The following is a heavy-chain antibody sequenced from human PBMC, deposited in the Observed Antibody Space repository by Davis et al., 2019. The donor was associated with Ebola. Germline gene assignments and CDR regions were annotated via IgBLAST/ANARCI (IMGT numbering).Heavy chain of an antibody. D-gene: IGHD2-21*01. CDR2: INPSGGST. V-gene: IGHV1-46*03. CDR1: GYTFTSYS. Sequence: AASVKVSCKASGYTFTSYSMHWVRQAPGQGLEWMGIINPSGGSTSYAQKFQGRVTMTRDTSTSTVYMELSSLRSEDTAVYDCARAPHIVVVKDAFDIWGQGTMVTVSS. J-gene: IGHJ3*02. CDR3: ARAPHIVVVKDAFDI.